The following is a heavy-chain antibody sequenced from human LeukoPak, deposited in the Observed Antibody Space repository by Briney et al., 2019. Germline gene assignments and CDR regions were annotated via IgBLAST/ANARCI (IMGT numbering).Heavy chain of an antibody. CDR2: ITDTGGDT. Sequence: SGGSLRLSCAASGFTVSSNYMSWVRQAPGKGLEWVSAITDTGGDTYYADSVKGRFTISRDNSKNTLYLQMNSLRAEDTAVYYCARDRLGMATITFFLDYWGQGTLVTVSS. D-gene: IGHD5-24*01. J-gene: IGHJ4*02. V-gene: IGHV3-53*05. CDR1: GFTVSSNY. CDR3: ARDRLGMATITFFLDY.